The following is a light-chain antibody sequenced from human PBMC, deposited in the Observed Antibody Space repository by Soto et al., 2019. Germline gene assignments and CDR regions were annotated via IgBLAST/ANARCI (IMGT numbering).Light chain of an antibody. CDR3: QKYFSAPWT. V-gene: IGKV1-27*01. CDR2: AAS. CDR1: QAIRNQ. Sequence: DIQMTQSPSSLSASVGDRVTITCRASQAIRNQVAWYQQKSGKVPKLLMYAASTLQAGVPSRFSGSGSGTHLTLTISSLQPEDVATYYCQKYFSAPWTFGQGTKVDIK. J-gene: IGKJ1*01.